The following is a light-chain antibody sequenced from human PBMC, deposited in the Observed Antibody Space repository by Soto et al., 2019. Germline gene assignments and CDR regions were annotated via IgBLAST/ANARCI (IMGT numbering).Light chain of an antibody. CDR1: QNVCSW. J-gene: IGKJ5*01. Sequence: DIPMTQSPSSLSASVGDGVNLXCRASQNVCSWFAWFQHISGKAHNLLIYQTSNLEAGVTSRFRGSGYGKDFNFTISRLQPEDIATYDCQQYENLPTFGQGTRLEIK. CDR3: QQYENLPT. V-gene: IGKV1-5*03. CDR2: QTS.